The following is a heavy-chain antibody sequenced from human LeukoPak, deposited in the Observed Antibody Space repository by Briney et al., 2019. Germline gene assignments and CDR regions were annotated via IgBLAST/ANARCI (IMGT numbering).Heavy chain of an antibody. D-gene: IGHD3-22*01. Sequence: GGSLRLSCTVSGFTVSSNSMSWVRQAPGKGLEWVSFIYSGGSTQYSDSVKGRFTISRDNSKNTLYLQMNSLRAEDTAVYYCARRAGDYSHPYDYWGQGTFVTVSS. CDR1: GFTVSSNS. J-gene: IGHJ4*02. CDR2: IYSGGST. V-gene: IGHV3-53*01. CDR3: ARRAGDYSHPYDY.